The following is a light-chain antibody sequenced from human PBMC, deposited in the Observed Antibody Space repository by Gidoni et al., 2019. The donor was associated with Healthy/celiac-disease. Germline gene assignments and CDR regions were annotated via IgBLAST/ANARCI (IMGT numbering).Light chain of an antibody. V-gene: IGKV1-5*03. J-gene: IGKJ2*03. CDR2: KAS. CDR1: QSISSW. Sequence: DIQMTQSPSTLSASVGDRVTITCRASQSISSWLAWYQQKPGKAPKLLIYKASSLESGVPSRCSGSGSGTEFTLTISSLQPDDFATYYCQQYNSYSYSFXQXTKLEIK. CDR3: QQYNSYSYS.